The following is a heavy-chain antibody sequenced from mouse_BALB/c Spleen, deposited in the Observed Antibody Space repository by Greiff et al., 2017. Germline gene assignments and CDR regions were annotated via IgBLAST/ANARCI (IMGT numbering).Heavy chain of an antibody. J-gene: IGHJ4*01. Sequence: DVKLVESGGGLVQPGGSLRLSCATSGFTFTDYYMSWVRQPPGKALEWLGFIRNKANGYTTEYSASVKGRFTISRDNSQSILYLQMNTLRAEDSATYYCARIYGNYGYAMDYWGQGTSVTVSS. CDR1: GFTFTDYY. CDR3: ARIYGNYGYAMDY. CDR2: IRNKANGYTT. V-gene: IGHV7-3*02. D-gene: IGHD2-1*01.